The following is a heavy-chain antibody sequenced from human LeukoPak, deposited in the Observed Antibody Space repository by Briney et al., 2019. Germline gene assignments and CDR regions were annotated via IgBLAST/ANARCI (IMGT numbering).Heavy chain of an antibody. V-gene: IGHV3-23*01. CDR2: ISGSGGST. J-gene: IGHJ4*02. Sequence: PGGSLRLSCAASGFTLSSYAMTWVRQAPGKGLEWVSGISGSGGSTYYADSVKGRFTISRDNSKNTLYLQMNSLRAEDTAVYYCAKDKYSRGWHYDYWGQGTLVTVSS. CDR3: AKDKYSRGWHYDY. D-gene: IGHD6-19*01. CDR1: GFTLSSYA.